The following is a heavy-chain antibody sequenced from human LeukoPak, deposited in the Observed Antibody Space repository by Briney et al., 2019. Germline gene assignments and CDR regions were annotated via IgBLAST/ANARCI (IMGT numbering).Heavy chain of an antibody. CDR1: GFTVGSYA. V-gene: IGHV3-23*01. CDR2: ISGSGGDT. J-gene: IGHJ4*02. CDR3: AKTTAGYSSGRYPGWPVDY. Sequence: GGSLRLSCAASGFTVGSYAMTWVRQAPGKGLEWVSGISGSGGDTYFADSVKDRFTISRDNSKNTVFLQMDRLRAEDTAVYYCAKTTAGYSSGRYPGWPVDYWGQGTLVTVSS. D-gene: IGHD6-19*01.